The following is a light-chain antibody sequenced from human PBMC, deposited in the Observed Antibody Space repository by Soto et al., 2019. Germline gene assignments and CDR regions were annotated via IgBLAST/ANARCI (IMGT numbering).Light chain of an antibody. CDR2: RNN. CDR3: EAWDDSLSGYV. J-gene: IGLJ1*01. CDR1: SSNIGSNY. Sequence: QSVLTQPPSASGTPGQRVTISCSGSSSNIGSNYVYWYQQLPGTAPKLLIYRNNQRPSGVPDRFSGSKSGTAASLAISGLRPEDGVDYSCEAWDDSLSGYVFGIGTKVTVL. V-gene: IGLV1-47*01.